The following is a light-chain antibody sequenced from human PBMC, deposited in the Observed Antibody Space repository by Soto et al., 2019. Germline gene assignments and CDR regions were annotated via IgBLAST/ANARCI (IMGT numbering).Light chain of an antibody. V-gene: IGKV3-11*01. J-gene: IGKJ5*01. CDR1: QSFSSY. Sequence: EIVLTQSPATLSLSPGERATLSCRASQSFSSYLAGYQQKPGQAPRLLIYDASKRATGISARFSGRRSATDFNLTISSLEPEDFAVYYCQQRSNWPPVITFGQGTLLEIK. CDR2: DAS. CDR3: QQRSNWPPVIT.